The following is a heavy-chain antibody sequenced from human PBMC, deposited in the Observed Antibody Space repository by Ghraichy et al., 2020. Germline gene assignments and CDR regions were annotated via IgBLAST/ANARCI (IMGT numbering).Heavy chain of an antibody. CDR2: ISGSAGST. V-gene: IGHV3-23*01. CDR3: AKVPGYYYYFDY. Sequence: GGSRRLSCAASGFTFSSYAMSWVRQAPGKGLEWVSAISGSAGSTYYADSVKGRFTISRDNSKNTLYLQMNSLRAEDTAVYYCAKVPGYYYYFDYWGQGTLVTVSS. J-gene: IGHJ4*02. CDR1: GFTFSSYA. D-gene: IGHD3-3*01.